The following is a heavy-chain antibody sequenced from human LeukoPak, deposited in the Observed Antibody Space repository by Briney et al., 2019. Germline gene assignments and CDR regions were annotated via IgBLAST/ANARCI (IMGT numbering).Heavy chain of an antibody. CDR3: ARSGRSGSYYSDFDY. CDR1: GFTFSDHY. J-gene: IGHJ4*02. CDR2: TRNKANSYTT. Sequence: GGSLRLSCAASGFTFSDHYMDWVRQAPGKGLEWVGRTRNKANSYTTEYAASVKGRFTISRDDSNNSLYLQMNSLKTDDTAVYYCARSGRSGSYYSDFDYWGLGTLVTVSS. V-gene: IGHV3-72*01. D-gene: IGHD1-26*01.